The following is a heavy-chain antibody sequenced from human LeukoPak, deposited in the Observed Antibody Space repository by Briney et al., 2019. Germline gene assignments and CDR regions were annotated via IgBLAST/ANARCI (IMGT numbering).Heavy chain of an antibody. CDR1: GGTFSSYA. J-gene: IGHJ4*02. CDR3: AGGYSSGRYQGTDFDY. V-gene: IGHV1-69*13. D-gene: IGHD6-19*01. Sequence: SVKVSCKASGGTFSSYAISWVRQAPGQGLEWMGGIIPIFGTANYAQKFQGRVTITADESTSTAYMELSSLRSEDTAVYYCAGGYSSGRYQGTDFDYWGQGTLVTVSS. CDR2: IIPIFGTA.